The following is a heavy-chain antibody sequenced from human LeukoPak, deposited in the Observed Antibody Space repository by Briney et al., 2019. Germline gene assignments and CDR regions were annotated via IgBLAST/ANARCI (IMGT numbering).Heavy chain of an antibody. D-gene: IGHD3-3*01. J-gene: IGHJ4*01. CDR2: ISYDGSNK. CDR3: AKAGLYDFWSGYYNGFFDY. CDR1: GFTFSSYG. Sequence: PGGSLRLSCAASGFTFSSYGMHWVRQAPRKGLEWVAVISYDGSNKYYADSVKGRFTISRDNSKNTLYLKMNSLKAENTAVYYCAKAGLYDFWSGYYNGFFDYWGQGTLVTVSS. V-gene: IGHV3-30*18.